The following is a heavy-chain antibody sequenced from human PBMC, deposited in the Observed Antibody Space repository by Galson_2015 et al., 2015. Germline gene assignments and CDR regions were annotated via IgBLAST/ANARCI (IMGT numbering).Heavy chain of an antibody. J-gene: IGHJ4*02. CDR2: INSDGSST. D-gene: IGHD1-26*01. Sequence: SLRLSCAASGFTFSSYWMHWARQAAGKGLGWVSCINSDGSSTSYADSVKGHFTISRNNTKYTLYLQMNSLRAEDTALYYCARDCGSRELLPPFDFWGQGTLVTVSS. V-gene: IGHV3-74*01. CDR3: ARDCGSRELLPPFDF. CDR1: GFTFSSYW.